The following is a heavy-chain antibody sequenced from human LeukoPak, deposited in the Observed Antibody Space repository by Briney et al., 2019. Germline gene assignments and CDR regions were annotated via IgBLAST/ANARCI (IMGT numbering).Heavy chain of an antibody. J-gene: IGHJ4*02. Sequence: GGSLRLSCAASGFTFSSYAMSWVRQAPGKGLEWVSAISGSGGSTYYADSVKGRFTISRDNSKNTLYLQMNSLRAEDTAVYYCAKGTLDTLFWSYFDYWGQGTLVTASS. D-gene: IGHD2/OR15-2a*01. CDR2: ISGSGGST. V-gene: IGHV3-23*01. CDR1: GFTFSSYA. CDR3: AKGTLDTLFWSYFDY.